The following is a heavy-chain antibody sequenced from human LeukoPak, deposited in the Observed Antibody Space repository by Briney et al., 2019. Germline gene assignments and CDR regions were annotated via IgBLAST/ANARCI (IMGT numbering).Heavy chain of an antibody. D-gene: IGHD1-26*01. CDR3: ARDILRVGVTLYFDY. V-gene: IGHV3-11*06. Sequence: GGSLRLSCAASGLSYSDSYMTWIRQAPGKGLEWVSYISSSGSYTNYADSVQGRFTVSRDNAKNSLYLQMDSLRAEDTAVYYCARDILRVGVTLYFDYWGQGNLVTVSS. CDR2: ISSSGSYT. J-gene: IGHJ4*02. CDR1: GLSYSDSY.